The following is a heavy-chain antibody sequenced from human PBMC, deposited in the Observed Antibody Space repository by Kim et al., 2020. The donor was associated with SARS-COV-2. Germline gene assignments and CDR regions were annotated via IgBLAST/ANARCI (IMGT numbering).Heavy chain of an antibody. CDR1: GGSISRMY. J-gene: IGHJ6*01. D-gene: IGHD2-2*01. CDR2: VHNTGTT. V-gene: IGHV4-4*09. CDR3: AAHYCSTSACYWEYGMDV. Sequence: SETLSLTCTVSGGSISRMYWSWIRQPPGKGLEWVGQVHNTGTTSYSPSLQGRVIISVDTSKNQISLRLISVTSADSSVSYCAAHYCSTSACYWEYGMDV.